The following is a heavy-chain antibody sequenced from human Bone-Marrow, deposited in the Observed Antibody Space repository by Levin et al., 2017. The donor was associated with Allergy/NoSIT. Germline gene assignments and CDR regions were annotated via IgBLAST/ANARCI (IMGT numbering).Heavy chain of an antibody. Sequence: SQTLSLTCTVSGGSISSTYYYWGWIRQPPGEGLEWIGSIHHIGSTYYNPSLKSRVTTSVDTSRNQFSLKLASVTAADPAVYYCANHYDFWSGFFDPWGQGALVTVSS. CDR1: GGSISSTYYY. V-gene: IGHV4-39*07. J-gene: IGHJ5*02. CDR3: ANHYDFWSGFFDP. CDR2: IHHIGST. D-gene: IGHD3-3*01.